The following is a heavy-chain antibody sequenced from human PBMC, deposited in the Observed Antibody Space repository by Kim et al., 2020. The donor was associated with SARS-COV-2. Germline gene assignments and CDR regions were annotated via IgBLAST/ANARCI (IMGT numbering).Heavy chain of an antibody. CDR3: AKEVGRLFLEWLLSGGEYYFDY. Sequence: GGSLRLSCAASGFTFGDYAMHWVRQAPGKGLEWVSGISWNSGSIGYADSVKGRFTISRDNAKNSLYLQMNSLRAEDTALYYCAKEVGRLFLEWLLSGGEYYFDYWGQGTLVTVSS. J-gene: IGHJ4*02. CDR1: GFTFGDYA. CDR2: ISWNSGSI. V-gene: IGHV3-9*01. D-gene: IGHD3-3*01.